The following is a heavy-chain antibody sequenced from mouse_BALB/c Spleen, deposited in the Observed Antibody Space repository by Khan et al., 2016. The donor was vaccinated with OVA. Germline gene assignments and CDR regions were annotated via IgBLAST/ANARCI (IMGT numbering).Heavy chain of an antibody. CDR1: GYTFTTYT. D-gene: IGHD3-1*01. Sequence: QVQLKQSGAELARPGASVKMSCKTSGYTFTTYTLHWVKQRPGRSLEWIGYINPSNDYTNYNQKFKDKSTLTADKSSSTAYMQLSSLTSEDSAVYYGARSEQLGLCEGFTYWGQGTLVTVSA. J-gene: IGHJ3*01. CDR3: ARSEQLGLCEGFTY. CDR2: INPSNDYT. V-gene: IGHV1-4*01.